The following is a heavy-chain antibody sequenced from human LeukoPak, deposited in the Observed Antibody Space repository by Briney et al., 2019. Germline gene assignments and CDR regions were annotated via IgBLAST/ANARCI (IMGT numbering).Heavy chain of an antibody. Sequence: PGGSLRLSCAASGFTLSSYAMSWVRQAPGKGLVWVSALSGSGGATYYADSVKGRFTISRDNSQNTLYLQMNSLRAEDTAVYYCAKGRLPADYWGQGTLVTVSP. CDR1: GFTLSSYA. CDR2: LSGSGGAT. CDR3: AKGRLPADY. D-gene: IGHD2-15*01. V-gene: IGHV3-23*01. J-gene: IGHJ4*02.